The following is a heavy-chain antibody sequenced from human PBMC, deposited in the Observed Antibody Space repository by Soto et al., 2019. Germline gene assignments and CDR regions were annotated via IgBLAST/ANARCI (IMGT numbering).Heavy chain of an antibody. Sequence: GGSLRLSCAASGVTFSSYAMSWVRQAPGKGLEWVSAISGSGGSTYYADSVKGRFTISRDNSKNTLYLQMNSLRAEDTAVYYCAKAQRPEKYYYYGMDVWGQGTTVTVSS. CDR3: AKAQRPEKYYYYGMDV. CDR2: ISGSGGST. CDR1: GVTFSSYA. J-gene: IGHJ6*02. D-gene: IGHD6-25*01. V-gene: IGHV3-23*01.